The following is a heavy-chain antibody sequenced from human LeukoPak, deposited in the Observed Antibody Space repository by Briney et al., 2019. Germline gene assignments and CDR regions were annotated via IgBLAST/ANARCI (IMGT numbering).Heavy chain of an antibody. J-gene: IGHJ4*02. D-gene: IGHD6-19*01. Sequence: GGSLRLSCAASGFTFSSYWMHWVRQAPGKGLVWVARMNGDGHVITYADSVRGRFTISRDNAKKTLYLQMNSLRAEDTAVYYCARGGVYSSGSYYLYYFDYWGQGTLVTVSS. CDR2: MNGDGHVI. CDR1: GFTFSSYW. V-gene: IGHV3-74*01. CDR3: ARGGVYSSGSYYLYYFDY.